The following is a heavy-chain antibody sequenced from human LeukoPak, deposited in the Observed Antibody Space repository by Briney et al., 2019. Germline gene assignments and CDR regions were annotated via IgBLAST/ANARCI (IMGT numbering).Heavy chain of an antibody. V-gene: IGHV1-69*13. Sequence: ASVKVSCKASGGTFSSYAISWVRQAPGQGLEWMGGIIPIFGTANYAQKFQGRVTITADESTSTAYMELSSLRSEDTAVYYCARESRAIVVVNDAFDIWGQGTMVTVSS. J-gene: IGHJ3*02. CDR1: GGTFSSYA. CDR2: IIPIFGTA. CDR3: ARESRAIVVVNDAFDI. D-gene: IGHD3-22*01.